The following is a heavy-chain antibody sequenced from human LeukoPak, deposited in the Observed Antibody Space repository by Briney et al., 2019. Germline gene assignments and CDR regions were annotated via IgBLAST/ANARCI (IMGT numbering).Heavy chain of an antibody. CDR1: GFTLSRYW. J-gene: IGHJ4*02. V-gene: IGHV3-74*01. CDR3: ARDPGWYSSTAGGDY. CDR2: INPDGRST. D-gene: IGHD6-13*01. Sequence: GGSLRLSCAASGFTLSRYWMHWVRQTPRKGLVWVSRINPDGRSTTYADSVKGRFTVSRDNAKNTLYLQVNSLRAEDTAVYYCARDPGWYSSTAGGDYWGQGTLVTVSS.